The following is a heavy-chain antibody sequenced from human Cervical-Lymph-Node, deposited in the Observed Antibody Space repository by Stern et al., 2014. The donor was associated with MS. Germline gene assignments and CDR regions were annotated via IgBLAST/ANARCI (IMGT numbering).Heavy chain of an antibody. CDR3: TTQRLLTSYLH. CDR1: GYRFTSYW. J-gene: IGHJ4*02. CDR2: IYPSDSDP. V-gene: IGHV5-51*01. D-gene: IGHD3-9*01. Sequence: EVQLGQSGAEVKKPGESLKISCKGSGYRFTSYWIGWVRQMPGKGLEWMGIIYPSDSDPRYSPSFQGQVTISADKSITTAYLQWSSLKASDTAMYYCTTQRLLTSYLHWGQGTLVTVSS.